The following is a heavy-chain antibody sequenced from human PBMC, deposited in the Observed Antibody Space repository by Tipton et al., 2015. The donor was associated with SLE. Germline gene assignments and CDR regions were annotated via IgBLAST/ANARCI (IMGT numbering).Heavy chain of an antibody. J-gene: IGHJ6*02. CDR3: ARGMVTWRGAIVGVAV. Sequence: TLSLTCSVSGGSISSNYWIWIRQPPGKGLEWIGYISYGGGTNYNPSLKGRVTISVDTAKNQFSLKLTSVTAADTALYYCARGMVTWRGAIVGVAVWGQGTSVNVSS. D-gene: IGHD2-21*02. V-gene: IGHV4-59*08. CDR1: GGSISSNY. CDR2: ISYGGGT.